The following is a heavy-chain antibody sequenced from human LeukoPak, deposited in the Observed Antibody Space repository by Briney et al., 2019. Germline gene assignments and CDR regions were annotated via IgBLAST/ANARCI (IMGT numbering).Heavy chain of an antibody. J-gene: IGHJ3*02. V-gene: IGHV4-34*01. D-gene: IGHD4-17*01. CDR1: GGSFSGYY. CDR2: INHSGST. CDR3: ARGGTYGDYPGVNAFDI. Sequence: SETLSLTCAVYGGSFSGYYWSWIRQPPGKGLEWIGEINHSGSTNYNPSLKSRVTISVDTSKNQFSLKLSSVTAADAAVYYCARGGTYGDYPGVNAFDIWGQGIMVTVSS.